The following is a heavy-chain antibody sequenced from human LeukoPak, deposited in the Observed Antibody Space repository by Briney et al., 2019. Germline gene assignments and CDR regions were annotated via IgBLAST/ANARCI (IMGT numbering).Heavy chain of an antibody. V-gene: IGHV3-23*01. D-gene: IGHD5-18*01. CDR1: GFIFSNAW. Sequence: GGSLRLSCAASGFIFSNAWMSWVRQAPGKGLEWVSAISGSGGSTYYADSVKGRFTISRDNSKNTLYLQMNSLRAEDTAVYYCAKGVSGYSYGPSSWGQGTLVTVSS. CDR2: ISGSGGST. CDR3: AKGVSGYSYGPSS. J-gene: IGHJ4*02.